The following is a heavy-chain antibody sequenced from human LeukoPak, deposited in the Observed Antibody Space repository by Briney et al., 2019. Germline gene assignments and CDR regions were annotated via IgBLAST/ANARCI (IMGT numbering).Heavy chain of an antibody. CDR2: LYYNGDT. D-gene: IGHD3-3*01. Sequence: SETLSLTCTVSGGSISSTSYYWGWIRQPPGKGLEWIGNLYYNGDTYCSPSLKSRVTISVDTSKNQFSLKLSSVTAADTAVYYCARIPHYDFWSGYWESDWFDPWGQGTLVTVSS. CDR3: ARIPHYDFWSGYWESDWFDP. V-gene: IGHV4-39*07. J-gene: IGHJ5*02. CDR1: GGSISSTSYY.